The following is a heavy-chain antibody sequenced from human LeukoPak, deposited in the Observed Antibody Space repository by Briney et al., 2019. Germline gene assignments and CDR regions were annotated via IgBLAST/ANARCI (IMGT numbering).Heavy chain of an antibody. J-gene: IGHJ4*02. CDR1: GYTFTNYA. CDR3: ARYSATYSPHY. CDR2: INTNVGNP. V-gene: IGHV7-4-1*02. D-gene: IGHD1-26*01. Sequence: ASVKVSCKASGYTFTNYAMNWVRQAPGQGLEWMGWINTNVGNPTYAQGFTGRFVFSLDTSVSTAYLQISSLKVEDTAVYYCARYSATYSPHYWGQGTLVTVSS.